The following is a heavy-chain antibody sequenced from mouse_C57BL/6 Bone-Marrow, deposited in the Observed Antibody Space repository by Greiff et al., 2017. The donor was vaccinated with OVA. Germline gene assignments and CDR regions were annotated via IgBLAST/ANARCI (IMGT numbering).Heavy chain of an antibody. Sequence: DVKLQESGAELVRPGASVKLSCTASGFNIKDDYMHWVKQRPEQGLAWIGWIDPENGDTEYASQFQGKATITADTASNTAYLQLSSLTSEDTAVYYCTTCAPFADWGQGTLVTVSA. CDR3: TTCAPFAD. D-gene: IGHD6-1*01. J-gene: IGHJ3*01. CDR2: IDPENGDT. V-gene: IGHV14-4*01. CDR1: GFNIKDDY.